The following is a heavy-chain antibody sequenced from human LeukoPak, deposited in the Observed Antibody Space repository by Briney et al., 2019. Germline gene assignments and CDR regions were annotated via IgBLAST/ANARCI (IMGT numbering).Heavy chain of an antibody. CDR2: ISAYNGNT. CDR1: GYTFTSYG. J-gene: IGHJ6*03. Sequence: GASVKVSCKASGYTFTSYGISWVRQAPGQGLEWMGWISAYNGNTNYAQKLQGRVTMTTDTSTSTAYMELRSLRSDDTAVYYCARVDIVVVPAAIYYYMDVWGKGTTVTVS. V-gene: IGHV1-18*01. CDR3: ARVDIVVVPAAIYYYMDV. D-gene: IGHD2-2*01.